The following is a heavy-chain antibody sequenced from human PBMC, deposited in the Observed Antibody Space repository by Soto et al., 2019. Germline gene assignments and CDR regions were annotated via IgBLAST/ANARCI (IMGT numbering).Heavy chain of an antibody. CDR1: GFTVSSNY. D-gene: IGHD6-13*01. J-gene: IGHJ4*02. CDR3: ARGGVYAKANS. Sequence: EVQLVESGGGLVQPGGSLRLSCAASGFTVSSNYMSWVRQAPGKGLEWVSVIYSGGSTYYADSVKGRFTISRDNSKKPLYLQMNSLRAEDTAVYYGARGGVYAKANSWGQGTLVTVSS. CDR2: IYSGGST. V-gene: IGHV3-66*01.